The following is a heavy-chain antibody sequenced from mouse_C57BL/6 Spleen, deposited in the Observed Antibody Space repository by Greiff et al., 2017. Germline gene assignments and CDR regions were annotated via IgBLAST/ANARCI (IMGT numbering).Heavy chain of an antibody. V-gene: IGHV2-5*01. Sequence: QVQLKQSGPGLVQPSQSLSITCTASGFSLTSYGVHWVRQSPGKGLEWLGVIWRGGSTDYNEAFMSSLSITKDNSKSQVFFKMNSLQADDTAIYYCAKIGSYYAMDYWGQGTSVTVSS. J-gene: IGHJ4*01. D-gene: IGHD3-1*01. CDR1: GFSLTSYG. CDR3: AKIGSYYAMDY. CDR2: IWRGGST.